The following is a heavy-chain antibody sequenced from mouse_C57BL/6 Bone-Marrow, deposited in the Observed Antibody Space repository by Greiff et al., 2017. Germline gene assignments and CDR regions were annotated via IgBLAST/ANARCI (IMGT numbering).Heavy chain of an antibody. CDR2: INPNNGGT. V-gene: IGHV1-26*01. D-gene: IGHD1-1*01. CDR3: ARGLRDLHWYCDV. Sequence: EVQLQQSGPELVKPGASVKISCKASGYTFTDYYMNWVKQSHGKSLEWIGDINPNNGGTSYNQKFKGKATLTVDKSSSTAYLELRSLTSEDSTVDDCARGLRDLHWYCDVWGTGTTVTVSS. J-gene: IGHJ1*03. CDR1: GYTFTDYY.